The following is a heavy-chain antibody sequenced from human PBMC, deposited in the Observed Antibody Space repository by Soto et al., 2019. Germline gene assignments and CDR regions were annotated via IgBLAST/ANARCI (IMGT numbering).Heavy chain of an antibody. J-gene: IGHJ4*02. Sequence: SETLSLTCTVSGGSISSYYWSWIRQPPGKGLEWIGYIYYSGSTNYNPSLKSRVTISVDTSKNQFSLKLSSVTAADTAVYYCARHDSGDYEFDYGGQGTLVTVS. CDR1: GGSISSYY. V-gene: IGHV4-59*08. CDR2: IYYSGST. D-gene: IGHD4-17*01. CDR3: ARHDSGDYEFDY.